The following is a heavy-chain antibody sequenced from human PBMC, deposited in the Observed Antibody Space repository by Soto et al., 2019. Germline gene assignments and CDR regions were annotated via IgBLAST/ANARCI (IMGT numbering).Heavy chain of an antibody. Sequence: QVQLVESGGGVVQPGRSLRLSCAASGFTFSSYAMHWVRQAPGKGMEWVAVISYDGSSKYYAYSVKGRFTISRDNSKNTRYLQMNSLRAEDTAVYYCAREGGYSSSGGDVSGWFDPWGQGTLVAVSS. CDR2: ISYDGSSK. J-gene: IGHJ5*02. CDR1: GFTFSSYA. CDR3: AREGGYSSSGGDVSGWFDP. V-gene: IGHV3-30-3*01. D-gene: IGHD6-6*01.